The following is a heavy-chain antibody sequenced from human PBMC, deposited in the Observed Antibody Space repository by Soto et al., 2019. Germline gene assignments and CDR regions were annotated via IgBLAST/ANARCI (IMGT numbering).Heavy chain of an antibody. J-gene: IGHJ6*02. V-gene: IGHV3-30-3*01. CDR3: ARDAANITIFGVVTTPLYYYYGMDV. CDR1: GFTFSSYA. Sequence: GGSLRLSCAASGFTFSSYAMHWVRQAPGKGLEWVAVISYDGSNKYYADSVKGRFTISRDNSKNTLYLQMNSLRAEDTAVYYCARDAANITIFGVVTTPLYYYYGMDVWGQGTTVTVS. D-gene: IGHD3-3*01. CDR2: ISYDGSNK.